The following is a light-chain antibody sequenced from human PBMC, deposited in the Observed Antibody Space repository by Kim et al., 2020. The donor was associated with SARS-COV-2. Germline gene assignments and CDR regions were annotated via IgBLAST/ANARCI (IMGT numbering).Light chain of an antibody. CDR3: SVWDTSLSAWV. CDR2: RNN. J-gene: IGLJ3*02. Sequence: QPATRTCTGNSNNVGDHGAASLQQLQGHPPNLLSYRNNNRPSGISEKFSASRSGNTASLTITGLQPEDEADYYCSVWDTSLSAWVFGGGTKLTVL. CDR1: SNNVGDHG. V-gene: IGLV10-54*04.